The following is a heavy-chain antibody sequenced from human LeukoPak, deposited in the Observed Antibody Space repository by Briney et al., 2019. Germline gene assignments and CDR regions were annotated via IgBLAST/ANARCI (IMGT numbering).Heavy chain of an antibody. CDR2: ISAYNGNT. CDR3: ARDLYYDSSGYYAPYYYYGMDV. D-gene: IGHD3-22*01. CDR1: GYTFTSYD. Sequence: ASVKVSCKAPGYTFTSYDINWVRQAPGQGLEWMGWISAYNGNTNYAQKLQGRVTMTTDTSTSTAYMELRSLRSDDTAVYYCARDLYYDSSGYYAPYYYYGMDVWGQGTTVTVSS. J-gene: IGHJ6*02. V-gene: IGHV1-18*01.